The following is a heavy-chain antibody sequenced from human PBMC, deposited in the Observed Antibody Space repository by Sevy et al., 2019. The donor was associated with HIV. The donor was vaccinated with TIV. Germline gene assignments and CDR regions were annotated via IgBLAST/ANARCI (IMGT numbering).Heavy chain of an antibody. CDR3: AREGWGGAARPNYFDY. CDR1: GFMFSSDS. Sequence: GGSLRLSCAASGFMFSSDSMNWVRQAPGKGLEWVSSISSSSRYIYYADSLKGRFTIARDNAKNSRSLQMNSLRAEDTAVYYCAREGWGGAARPNYFDYWGQGTLVTVSS. CDR2: ISSSSRYI. D-gene: IGHD6-6*01. J-gene: IGHJ4*02. V-gene: IGHV3-21*01.